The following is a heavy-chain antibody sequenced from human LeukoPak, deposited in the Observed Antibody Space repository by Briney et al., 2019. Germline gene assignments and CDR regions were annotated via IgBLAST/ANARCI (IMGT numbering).Heavy chain of an antibody. CDR3: ARGGRLVSGRYYYGMDV. CDR2: INPNSGGT. V-gene: IGHV1-2*02. CDR1: GYTFTGYY. D-gene: IGHD6-19*01. J-gene: IGHJ6*02. Sequence: ASVKVSCKASGYTFTGYYMHWVRQAPGQGLEWMGWINPNSGGTNYAQKFQGRVTMTRDTSISTAYMELSRLRSDDTAVYYCARGGRLVSGRYYYGMDVWGQGTTVTVSS.